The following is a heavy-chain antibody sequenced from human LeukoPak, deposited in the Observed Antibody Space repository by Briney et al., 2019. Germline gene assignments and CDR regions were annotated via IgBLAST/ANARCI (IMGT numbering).Heavy chain of an antibody. CDR2: INHSGST. CDR1: GGSLSGYY. V-gene: IGHV4-34*01. J-gene: IGHJ4*02. Sequence: SETLSLTCAVYGGSLSGYYWSWIRQPPGKGLEWIGEINHSGSTNYNPSLKSRVTISVDTSKNQFSLKLSSVTAADTAVYYCASTSGSSYYYFDYWGQGTLVTVSS. D-gene: IGHD1-26*01. CDR3: ASTSGSSYYYFDY.